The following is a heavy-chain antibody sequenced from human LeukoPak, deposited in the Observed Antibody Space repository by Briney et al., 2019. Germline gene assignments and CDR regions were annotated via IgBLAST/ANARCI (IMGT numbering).Heavy chain of an antibody. V-gene: IGHV4-59*01. Sequence: SETLSLTCTVSGGSISSYHWSWIRQPPGKGLEWIGYIYYSGTTNYNPSLKSRVTISVDTSKNQFSLKLSSVTAADTAVYYCARGLRFLEWLSYFDYWGQGTLVTVSS. CDR3: ARGLRFLEWLSYFDY. CDR2: IYYSGTT. D-gene: IGHD3-3*01. J-gene: IGHJ4*02. CDR1: GGSISSYH.